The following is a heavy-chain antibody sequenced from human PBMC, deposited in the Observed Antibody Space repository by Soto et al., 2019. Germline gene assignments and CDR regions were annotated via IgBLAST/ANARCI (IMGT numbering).Heavy chain of an antibody. Sequence: SETLSLTCTVSGDSISGGDYYWSWIRQPPGKGLEWIGHIFYSGSTRHNPSLKSRVSISVDTSKNQFSLKLSSVTAADTAVYYCARATNYFDTEGYYYLFTYWGQGTLVTVSS. CDR1: GDSISGGDYY. V-gene: IGHV4-30-4*01. D-gene: IGHD3-22*01. CDR2: IFYSGST. J-gene: IGHJ4*02. CDR3: ARATNYFDTEGYYYLFTY.